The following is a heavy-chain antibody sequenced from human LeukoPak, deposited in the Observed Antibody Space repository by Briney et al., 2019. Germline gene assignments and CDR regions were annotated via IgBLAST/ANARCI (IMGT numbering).Heavy chain of an antibody. CDR2: ISGSGGST. CDR1: GFTFSSYW. CDR3: AKGKWFGELLYFDY. D-gene: IGHD3-10*01. J-gene: IGHJ4*02. V-gene: IGHV3-23*01. Sequence: PGGSLRLSCAASGFTFSSYWMHWVRQAPGKGLEWVSAISGSGGSTYYADSVKGRFTISRDNSKNTLYLQMNSLRAEDTAVYYCAKGKWFGELLYFDYWGQGTLVTVSS.